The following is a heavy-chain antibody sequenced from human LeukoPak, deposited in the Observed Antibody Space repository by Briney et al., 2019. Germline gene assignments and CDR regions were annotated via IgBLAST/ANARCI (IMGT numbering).Heavy chain of an antibody. CDR3: ATPLDYYDSSGYYQGGD. CDR1: GFTFSGCW. Sequence: TGGSLRLSCAASGFTFSGCWMTWVRQAPGKGLEWVANIKEDGSKKNYVDSVKGRFTIFRDNAKNSLYLQMNSLRAEDTAVYYCATPLDYYDSSGYYQGGDWGQGTLVTVSS. CDR2: IKEDGSKK. V-gene: IGHV3-7*03. J-gene: IGHJ4*02. D-gene: IGHD3-22*01.